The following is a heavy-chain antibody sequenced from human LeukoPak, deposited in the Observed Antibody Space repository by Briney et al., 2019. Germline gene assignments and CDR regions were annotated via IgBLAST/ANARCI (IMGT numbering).Heavy chain of an antibody. V-gene: IGHV3-9*03. CDR2: ISWNSGSI. CDR1: GFTFDDYA. CDR3: AKVTVAATGDAFDI. D-gene: IGHD2-15*01. Sequence: GGSLRLSCAASGFTFDDYAMHWVRQAPGKGLEWVSGISWNSGSIGYADSVKGRFTISRDNAKNSLYLQMNSLRAEDMALYYCAKVTVAATGDAFDISGQGTMVTVSS. J-gene: IGHJ3*02.